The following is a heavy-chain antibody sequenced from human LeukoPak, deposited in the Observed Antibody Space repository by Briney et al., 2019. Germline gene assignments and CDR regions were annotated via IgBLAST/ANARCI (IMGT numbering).Heavy chain of an antibody. J-gene: IGHJ4*01. V-gene: IGHV4-34*01. CDR2: INHSGDT. CDR3: ARRLGGNTSFDY. D-gene: IGHD3-16*01. CDR1: GRSFSNYY. Sequence: PSETLSLTCAVYGRSFSNYYWTWIRQPPGKGLAWIGEINHSGDTNYNPSLKSRVTISVDTSKNQFSLKLTSVTAADTAVYYCARRLGGNTSFDYWGHGTLVTVSS.